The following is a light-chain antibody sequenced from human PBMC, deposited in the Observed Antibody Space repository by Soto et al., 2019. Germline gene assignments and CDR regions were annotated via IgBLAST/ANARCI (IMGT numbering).Light chain of an antibody. V-gene: IGKV1-5*03. CDR1: QSLSSW. Sequence: DIQITQSPSTLSSSLGDRVTITCRASQSLSSWLAWYQQKPGKAPKLLIYKASSLQSGVPSRFSGSGSGTEFTLTISSLQSDDFATYYCQQYYSYSWTFGQGTKVEI. CDR2: KAS. CDR3: QQYYSYSWT. J-gene: IGKJ1*01.